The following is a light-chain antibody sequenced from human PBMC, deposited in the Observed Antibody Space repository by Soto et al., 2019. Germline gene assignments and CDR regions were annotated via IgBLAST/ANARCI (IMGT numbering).Light chain of an antibody. J-gene: IGLJ1*01. CDR2: STD. CDR1: TGEVSSGNF. CDR3: LLYYGGAGR. Sequence: QAVVTQEPSLTVSPGGTVTLTCASSTGEVSSGNFPNWFQQKPGQAPRALTYSTDSKYSWTPARFSGSLVGGKAALTLSGVQPDYEADYYRLLYYGGAGRFXTGTNGTVL. V-gene: IGLV7-43*01.